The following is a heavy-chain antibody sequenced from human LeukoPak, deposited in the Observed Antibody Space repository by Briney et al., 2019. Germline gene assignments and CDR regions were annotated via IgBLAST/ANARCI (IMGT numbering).Heavy chain of an antibody. D-gene: IGHD2-2*01. CDR3: ARHTIFEI. CDR1: GGSISSYY. V-gene: IGHV4-59*08. Sequence: SETLSLTCTVSGGSISSYYWSWIRQPPGKGLEWIGYISYSGSTYYNPSLKSRVTISVDTSKNQFSLRLSSVTAADTAVYYCARHTIFEIWGQGTMVTVSS. J-gene: IGHJ3*02. CDR2: ISYSGST.